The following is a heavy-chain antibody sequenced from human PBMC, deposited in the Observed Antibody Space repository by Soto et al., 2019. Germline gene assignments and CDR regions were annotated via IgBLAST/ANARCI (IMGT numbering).Heavy chain of an antibody. D-gene: IGHD1-1*01. CDR3: VRDGTKTLRDWFDP. CDR2: IYATGTT. V-gene: IGHV4-4*07. CDR1: SASINGVN. J-gene: IGHJ5*02. Sequence: SETLSLNCTVPSASINGVNWSWVSTSAGKRLAWIGRIYATGTTDDNPSLKSRVMMSVDTSKKHFALKLRSVTAAETAVYYCVRDGTKTLRDWFDPWGQG.